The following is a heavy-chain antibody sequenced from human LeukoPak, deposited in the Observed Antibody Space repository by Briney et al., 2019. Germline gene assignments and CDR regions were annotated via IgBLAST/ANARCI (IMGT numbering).Heavy chain of an antibody. J-gene: IGHJ4*02. CDR2: VYTSEDA. CDR1: GGSLNSYY. CDR3: ARYGDPNYYFDY. Sequence: PSETLSLTCSVSGGSLNSYYWSWIRQPAGKGLEWIGRVYTSEDAEYNPSLESRVSMSLDTSKNQFSLKLSSVTAADTAVYYCARYGDPNYYFDYWDQGTLVTVSA. D-gene: IGHD2-21*02. V-gene: IGHV4-4*07.